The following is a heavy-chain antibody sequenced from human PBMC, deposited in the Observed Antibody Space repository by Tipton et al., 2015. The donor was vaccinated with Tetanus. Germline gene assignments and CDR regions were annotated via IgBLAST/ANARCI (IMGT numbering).Heavy chain of an antibody. CDR3: ARLPKHYSASGST. D-gene: IGHD3-10*01. Sequence: QLVQSGAEVRQPGESLKISCKGPGYMFSSHWIGWVRQVPGKGLEWLGTIYPGDSDATYSPSFQGQVTISIDKSISTAYLHWSSLKASDTAIYFCARLPKHYSASGSTWGQGTLVTVSS. V-gene: IGHV5-51*01. CDR1: GYMFSSHW. CDR2: IYPGDSDA. J-gene: IGHJ5*02.